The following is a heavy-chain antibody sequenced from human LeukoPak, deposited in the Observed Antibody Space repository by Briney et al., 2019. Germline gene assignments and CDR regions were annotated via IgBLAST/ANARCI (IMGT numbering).Heavy chain of an antibody. CDR3: ARGDVGATGHTAFDI. V-gene: IGHV4-4*07. J-gene: IGHJ3*02. CDR1: GGFISTYN. Sequence: PSESLSLTCTVSGGFISTYNWNWIRQPAGKGLGWIGRIYRSGSTNYNPSLKSRVTMSVDTSKNEFSLKLRSVTAADNAVYYCARGDVGATGHTAFDIWGQRTTVTVSS. CDR2: IYRSGST. D-gene: IGHD1-26*01.